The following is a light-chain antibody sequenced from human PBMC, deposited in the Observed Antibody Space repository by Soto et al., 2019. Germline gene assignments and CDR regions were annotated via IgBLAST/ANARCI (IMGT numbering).Light chain of an antibody. CDR1: QSVSSRS. J-gene: IGKJ4*01. CDR3: QQRSNWPLT. CDR2: DAS. V-gene: IGKV3D-20*02. Sequence: EIVLTQSPGTLSLSPGERATLSCRASQSVSSRSLAWYQQKPGQAPRLLIYDASNRATGIPARFSGSGSGTDFTLTISSLEPEDFAVYYCQQRSNWPLTFGGGTKVDIK.